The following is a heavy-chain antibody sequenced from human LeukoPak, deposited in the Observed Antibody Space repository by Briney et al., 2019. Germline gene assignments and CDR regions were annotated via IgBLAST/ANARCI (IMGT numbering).Heavy chain of an antibody. CDR3: ARGPMVGSLPKAAAGTYNWFDP. V-gene: IGHV4-34*01. CDR2: INHSGTT. D-gene: IGHD6-13*01. CDR1: GGSFSGYY. J-gene: IGHJ5*02. Sequence: PSETLSLTCAVYGGSFSGYYWSWIRQPPGTGLEWIGEINHSGTTNYNPSLKSRVTISVDTSKNQFSLNLSSVTAADTAVYYCARGPMVGSLPKAAAGTYNWFDPWGQGTLVTVSS.